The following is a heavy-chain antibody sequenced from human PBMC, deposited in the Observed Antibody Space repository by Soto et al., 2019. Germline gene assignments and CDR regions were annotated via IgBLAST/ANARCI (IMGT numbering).Heavy chain of an antibody. CDR3: AIRMYSTRWYYLDY. CDR2: ISAST. CDR1: GFTVSSHA. Sequence: EMQLLESGGGLVQAGGSLRLSCAASGFTVSSHALNWVRQAPGKGLEWVSGISASTYYADSVKGRFTISRDTSKNTLYLQMNSLRAEDTAIYFCAIRMYSTRWYYLDYWGQGTLVTVSS. V-gene: IGHV3-23*01. J-gene: IGHJ4*02. D-gene: IGHD6-13*01.